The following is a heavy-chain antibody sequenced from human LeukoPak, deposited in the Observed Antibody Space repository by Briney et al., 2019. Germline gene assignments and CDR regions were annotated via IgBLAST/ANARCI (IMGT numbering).Heavy chain of an antibody. V-gene: IGHV3-23*01. D-gene: IGHD2-2*01. CDR3: AKDWANALYFSDY. CDR2: ISGSGFST. CDR1: GFTFSNYA. Sequence: GGSLRLSCAASGFTFSNYAMSWVRQAPGKGLERVSTISGSGFSTYFADSVKGRFTISRDNSKNTLYLQMNSLRAEDTAVYYCAKDWANALYFSDYWGQGTLVTVSS. J-gene: IGHJ4*02.